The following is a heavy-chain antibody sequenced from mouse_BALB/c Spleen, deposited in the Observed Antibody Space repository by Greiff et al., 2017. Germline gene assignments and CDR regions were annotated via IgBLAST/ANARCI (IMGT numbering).Heavy chain of an antibody. J-gene: IGHJ4*01. V-gene: IGHV14-4*02. Sequence: VQLQQSGAELVRSGASVKLSCTASGFNIKDYYMHWVKQRPEQGLEWIGWIDPENGDTEYAPKFQGKATMTADTSSNTAYLQLSSLTSEDTAVYYCNACRYEGYYAMDYWGQGTSVTVSS. CDR2: IDPENGDT. CDR1: GFNIKDYY. CDR3: NACRYEGYYAMDY. D-gene: IGHD2-14*01.